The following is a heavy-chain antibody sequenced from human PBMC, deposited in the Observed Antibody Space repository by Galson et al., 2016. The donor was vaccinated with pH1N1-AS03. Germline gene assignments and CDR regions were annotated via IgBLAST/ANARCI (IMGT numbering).Heavy chain of an antibody. J-gene: IGHJ4*02. Sequence: SLRLSCAASGFSFTNAWMNWVRQVPGKGLEWVGRIKSTTHVGTTVYAAPVKGRFTISRDDSKNMVYLQMNSLKTEETAVDYCSTGLLWFDFFEFWGPGTLVTVSS. D-gene: IGHD2-21*02. CDR1: GFSFTNAW. CDR3: STGLLWFDFFEF. V-gene: IGHV3-15*01. CDR2: IKSTTHVGTT.